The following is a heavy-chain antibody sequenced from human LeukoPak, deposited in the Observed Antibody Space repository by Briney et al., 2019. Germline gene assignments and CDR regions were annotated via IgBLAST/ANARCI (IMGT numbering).Heavy chain of an antibody. J-gene: IGHJ6*02. CDR3: ANGYCSSSSSCPVGYYGMDV. CDR2: ISYDGSNK. CDR1: GFTLSSYG. V-gene: IGHV3-30*18. Sequence: GGSLRLSCAASGFTLSSYGMLWVRQAPGKGLEWVAAISYDGSNKYYAESVKGRFTISRDDSKNTLYVQMNSLRAEDTAVYYCANGYCSSSSSCPVGYYGMDVWGQGTTVTVSS. D-gene: IGHD2-2*01.